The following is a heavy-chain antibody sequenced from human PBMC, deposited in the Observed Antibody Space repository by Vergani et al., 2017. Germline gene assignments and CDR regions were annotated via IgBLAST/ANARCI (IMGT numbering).Heavy chain of an antibody. J-gene: IGHJ4*02. D-gene: IGHD2-15*01. CDR3: ARPPPYCSGGSCYTSFDY. CDR1: GYSFTSYW. CDR2: IDPSDSYT. V-gene: IGHV5-10-1*01. Sequence: EVQLVQSGAEVKKPGESLRISCKGSGYSFTSYWISWVRQMPGKGLEWMGRIDPSDSYTNYSPSFQGHVTISADKSISTAYLQWSSLKASDTAMYYCARPPPYCSGGSCYTSFDYWGQGTLVTVSS.